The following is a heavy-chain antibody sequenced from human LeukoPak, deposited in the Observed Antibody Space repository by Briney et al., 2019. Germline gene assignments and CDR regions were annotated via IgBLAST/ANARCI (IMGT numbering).Heavy chain of an antibody. CDR3: ARTYYYDSSGYFDPHYYYGMDV. J-gene: IGHJ6*02. Sequence: SETLSLTCAVYGGSFSGYYWSWIRQPPGKGLEWIGEINHSGSTNYNPSLKSRVTISVDTSKNQFSLKLSSVTAADTAVYYCARTYYYDSSGYFDPHYYYGMDVWGQGTTVTVSS. V-gene: IGHV4-34*01. D-gene: IGHD3-22*01. CDR1: GGSFSGYY. CDR2: INHSGST.